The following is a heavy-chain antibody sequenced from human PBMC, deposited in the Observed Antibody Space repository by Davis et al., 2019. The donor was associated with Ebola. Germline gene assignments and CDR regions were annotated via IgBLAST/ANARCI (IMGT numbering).Heavy chain of an antibody. J-gene: IGHJ4*02. Sequence: ASVKVSCKASGYTFTSYAMHWVRQDPGQRLEWMGWINAGNGNTKYSQKFQGRVTITRDTSACTDYMELSSLRSEDTAVYYCAREAALTLGAFDYWGQGTLVTVSS. CDR1: GYTFTSYA. D-gene: IGHD7-27*01. V-gene: IGHV1-3*01. CDR3: AREAALTLGAFDY. CDR2: INAGNGNT.